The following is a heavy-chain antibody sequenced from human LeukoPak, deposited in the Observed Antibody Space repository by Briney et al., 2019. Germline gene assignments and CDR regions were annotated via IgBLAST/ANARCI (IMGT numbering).Heavy chain of an antibody. V-gene: IGHV1-2*04. J-gene: IGHJ4*02. D-gene: IGHD5-12*01. CDR3: ARDGSLEWLRGSYFDY. Sequence: GASVKVSCKASGYTFTGYYMHWVRQAPGQGLEWMGWVNPNSGGTNYAQKFQGWVTMTRDTSISTAYMELSSLRSEDTAVYYCARDGSLEWLRGSYFDYWGQGTLVTVSS. CDR2: VNPNSGGT. CDR1: GYTFTGYY.